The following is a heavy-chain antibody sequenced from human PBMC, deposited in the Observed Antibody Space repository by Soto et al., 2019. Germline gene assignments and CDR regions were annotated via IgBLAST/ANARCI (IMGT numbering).Heavy chain of an antibody. CDR3: VKVSKYYYDSSGYYYPGYFDY. J-gene: IGHJ4*02. Sequence: PGGSLRLSCSASGFTFSSYAMHWVRQAPGKGLEYVSAISSNGGSTYYADSVKGRFTISRDNSKNTLYLQMISLRAEDTSVYYCVKVSKYYYDSSGYYYPGYFDYWGQGTLVTVSS. V-gene: IGHV3-64D*08. CDR2: ISSNGGST. CDR1: GFTFSSYA. D-gene: IGHD3-22*01.